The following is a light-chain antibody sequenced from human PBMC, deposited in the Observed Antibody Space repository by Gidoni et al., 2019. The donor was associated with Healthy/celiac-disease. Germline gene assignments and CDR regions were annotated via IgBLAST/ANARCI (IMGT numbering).Light chain of an antibody. CDR2: DVS. Sequence: QSALTQPDSVSGSPGQSLTISCTGTSSDVGGYNYVSWYQQHPGKAPKLMIYDVSNRPSGVSNRFSGSKSGNTASLTISGLQAEDEADYYCSSYTSSSTRVFGGGTKLTVL. CDR3: SSYTSSSTRV. V-gene: IGLV2-14*03. J-gene: IGLJ2*01. CDR1: SSDVGGYNY.